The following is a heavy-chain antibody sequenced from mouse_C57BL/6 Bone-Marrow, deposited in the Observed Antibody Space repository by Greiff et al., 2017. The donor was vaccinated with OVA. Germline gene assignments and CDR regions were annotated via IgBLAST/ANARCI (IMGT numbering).Heavy chain of an antibody. CDR2: IYPGDGDT. CDR3: ARLDWYFDV. J-gene: IGHJ1*03. V-gene: IGHV1-82*01. Sequence: VQLQESGPELVKPGASVKISCKASGYAFSSSWMNWVKQRPGKGLEWIGRIYPGDGDTNYNGKFKGKATLTADKSSSTAYMQLSSLTSEDSAVYFCARLDWYFDVWGTGTTVTVSS. CDR1: GYAFSSSW.